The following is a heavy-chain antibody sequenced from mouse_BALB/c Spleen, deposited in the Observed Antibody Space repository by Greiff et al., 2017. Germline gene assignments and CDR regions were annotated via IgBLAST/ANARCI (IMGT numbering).Heavy chain of an antibody. CDR2: ISYDGSN. Sequence: EVKLQESGPGLVKPSQSLSLTCSVTGYSITSGYYWNWIRQFPGNKLEWMGYISYDGSNNYNPSLKNRISITRDTSKNQFFLKLNSVTTEDTATYYCARDLGNWDRFAYWGQGTLVTVSA. V-gene: IGHV3-6*02. CDR1: GYSITSGYY. D-gene: IGHD4-1*01. J-gene: IGHJ3*01. CDR3: ARDLGNWDRFAY.